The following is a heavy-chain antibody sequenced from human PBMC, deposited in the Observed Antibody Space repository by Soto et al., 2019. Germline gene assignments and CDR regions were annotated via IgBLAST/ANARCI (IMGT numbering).Heavy chain of an antibody. Sequence: GVSLGLSCGASGLTLAASVIARVRQPSGKGLEWVGRIRSRSNGYATAHDASVRGRLTIPRDDSKNTAYLQMTSMKTEDTAVYYCSRPGYSNYDYHYWG. V-gene: IGHV3-73*01. CDR2: IRSRSNGYAT. CDR1: GLTLAASV. D-gene: IGHD5-12*01. J-gene: IGHJ4*01. CDR3: SRPGYSNYDYHY.